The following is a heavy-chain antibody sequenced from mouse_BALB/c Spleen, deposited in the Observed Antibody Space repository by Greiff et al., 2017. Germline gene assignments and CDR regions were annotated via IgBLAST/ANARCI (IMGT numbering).Heavy chain of an antibody. J-gene: IGHJ4*01. CDR1: GYTFSSYW. CDR2: ILPGSGST. D-gene: IGHD1-1*01. V-gene: IGHV1-9*01. Sequence: VKVVESGAELMKPGASVKISCKATGYTFSSYWIEWVKQRPGHGLEWIGEILPGSGSTNYNEKFKGKATFTADTSSNTAYMQLSSLTSEDSAVYYCARYYGSRNYAMDYWGQGTSVTVSS. CDR3: ARYYGSRNYAMDY.